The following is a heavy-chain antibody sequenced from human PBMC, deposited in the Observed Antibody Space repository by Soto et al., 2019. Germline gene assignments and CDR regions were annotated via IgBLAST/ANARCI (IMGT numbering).Heavy chain of an antibody. CDR1: GFTFDDYT. Sequence: EVQLVESGGVVVQPGGSLRLSCAASGFTFDDYTMHWVRQAPGKGLEWVSLISWDGGSTYYADSVKGRFTISRDNSKNSLYLQMNSLRTEDTALYYCAKDIQAGATGYYYGMDVWGQGTTVTVSS. CDR2: ISWDGGST. V-gene: IGHV3-43*01. CDR3: AKDIQAGATGYYYGMDV. J-gene: IGHJ6*02. D-gene: IGHD1-26*01.